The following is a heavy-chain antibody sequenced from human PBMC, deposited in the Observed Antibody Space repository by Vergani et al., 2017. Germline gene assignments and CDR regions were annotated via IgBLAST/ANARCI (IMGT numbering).Heavy chain of an antibody. D-gene: IGHD2-15*01. CDR1: GYTLTELS. J-gene: IGHJ3*02. CDR3: ATRKVSVVAATVGLDAFDI. CDR2: FDPEDGET. V-gene: IGHV1-24*01. Sequence: QVQLVQSGAEVKKPGASVKVSCKVSGYTLTELSMHWVRQAPGKGLEWMGGFDPEDGETIYAQKFQGRVTMTEDTSTDTAYMELSSLRSEDTAVSYCATRKVSVVAATVGLDAFDIWGQGTMVTVSS.